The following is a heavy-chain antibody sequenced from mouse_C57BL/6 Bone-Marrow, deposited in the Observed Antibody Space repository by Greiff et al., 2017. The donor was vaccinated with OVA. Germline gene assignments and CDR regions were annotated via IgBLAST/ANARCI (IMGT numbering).Heavy chain of an antibody. CDR1: GFTFSSYA. V-gene: IGHV5-4*01. CDR2: ISDGGSYT. D-gene: IGHD2-2*01. J-gene: IGHJ2*01. Sequence: EVKLMESGGGLVKPGGSLKLSCAASGFTFSSYAMSWVRQTPEKRLEWVATISDGGSYTYYPDNVKGRFTISRDNAKNNLYLQMSQLKSEDTAMYYCARENGYYLDYWGQGTTLTVSS. CDR3: ARENGYYLDY.